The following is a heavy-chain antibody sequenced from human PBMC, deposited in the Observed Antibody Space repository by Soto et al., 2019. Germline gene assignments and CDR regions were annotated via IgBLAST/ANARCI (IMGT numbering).Heavy chain of an antibody. Sequence: PSETLSLTCTVSGGSVRSGSYYWSWIRQPPGKGLEWIGYIYYSGTTNYNPSLKSRVTISVDTSKNQFSLKLSSVTAADTAVYYCARVGDYGDYFDYWGQGTLVTVSS. CDR3: ARVGDYGDYFDY. CDR1: GGSVRSGSYY. D-gene: IGHD4-17*01. CDR2: IYYSGTT. J-gene: IGHJ4*02. V-gene: IGHV4-61*01.